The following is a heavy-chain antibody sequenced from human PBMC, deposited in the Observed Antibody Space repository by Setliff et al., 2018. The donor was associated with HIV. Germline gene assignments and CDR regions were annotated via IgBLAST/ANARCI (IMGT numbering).Heavy chain of an antibody. CDR2: IQNHGTT. Sequence: GSLRLSCAASGFNVSSNYMNWVRQAPGRGLGWVSGIQNHGTTYYADSVKGRFSVSRDMSRNILYLQMHDLSAEDSALYYCARETGQFLLWGPGTLVTVSS. CDR1: GFNVSSNY. V-gene: IGHV3-66*01. D-gene: IGHD2-21*01. J-gene: IGHJ4*02. CDR3: ARETGQFLL.